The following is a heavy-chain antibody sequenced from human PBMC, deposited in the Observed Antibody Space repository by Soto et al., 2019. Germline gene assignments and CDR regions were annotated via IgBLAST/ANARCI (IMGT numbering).Heavy chain of an antibody. V-gene: IGHV1-46*03. CDR3: ARRPPSDWYFDL. Sequence: QVQLVQSGAEVKKPGASVKVSCKASGYTFTSYYMHWVRQAPGQGLEWMGIINPSGGSTSYAQKFKGRVTMTRDTSTSTVYMELSSLRSEDTAVYYCARRPPSDWYFDLWGRGTLVTVSS. CDR1: GYTFTSYY. D-gene: IGHD6-6*01. J-gene: IGHJ2*01. CDR2: INPSGGST.